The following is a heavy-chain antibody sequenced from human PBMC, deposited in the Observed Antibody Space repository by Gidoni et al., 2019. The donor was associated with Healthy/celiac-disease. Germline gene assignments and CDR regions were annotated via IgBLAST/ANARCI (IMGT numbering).Heavy chain of an antibody. CDR2: IYSGGST. J-gene: IGHJ6*02. Sequence: EVQLVESGGGLVQPGGSLRLSCAASGFTVSSNYMSWVRPAPGKGLEWVSVIYSGGSTYYADSVKGRFTISRHNSKNTLYLQMNSLRAEDTAVYYCAREDIVVVPAAIGERDYYYYGMDVWGQGTTVTVSS. CDR1: GFTVSSNY. V-gene: IGHV3-53*04. CDR3: AREDIVVVPAAIGERDYYYYGMDV. D-gene: IGHD2-2*02.